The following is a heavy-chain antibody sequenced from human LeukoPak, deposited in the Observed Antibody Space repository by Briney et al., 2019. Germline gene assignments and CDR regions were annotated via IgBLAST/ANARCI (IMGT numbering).Heavy chain of an antibody. J-gene: IGHJ4*02. V-gene: IGHV4-59*01. Sequence: PSETLSLTCTVSGGSISSYYWSWIRQPPGKGLEWIGYIYYSGSTNYNPSLKSRVTISVDTSKNQFSLKLSSVTAADTAVYYCARGRYDRRGSYDLVQTKAFDYWGQGTLVTVSP. CDR1: GGSISSYY. CDR3: ARGRYDRRGSYDLVQTKAFDY. D-gene: IGHD3-22*01. CDR2: IYYSGST.